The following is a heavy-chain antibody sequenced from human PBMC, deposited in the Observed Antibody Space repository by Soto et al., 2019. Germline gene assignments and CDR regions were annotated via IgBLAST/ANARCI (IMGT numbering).Heavy chain of an antibody. CDR1: GFTFRSAA. J-gene: IGHJ4*02. D-gene: IGHD3-10*01. CDR3: VKDRELSLVSPTGYFDS. V-gene: IGHV3-30*18. Sequence: QVLLVESGGGVVQPGRSLRLSCAASGFTFRSAAMHWVRQAPGKGLEWVAIMSYDGSKKYYGDSVQGRFTISRDNSKNTLLMQMNDLRPEDTAMYYCVKDRELSLVSPTGYFDSWGQGTLVTVSS. CDR2: MSYDGSKK.